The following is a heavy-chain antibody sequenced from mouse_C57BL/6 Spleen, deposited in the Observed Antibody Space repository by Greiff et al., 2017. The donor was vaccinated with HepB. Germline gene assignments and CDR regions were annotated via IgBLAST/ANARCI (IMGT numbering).Heavy chain of an antibody. CDR3: GVVLITTVVATGY. J-gene: IGHJ2*01. CDR1: GYTFTSYG. Sequence: QVQLKQSGAELARPGASVKLSCKASGYTFTSYGISWVKQRTGQGLEWIGEIYPRSGNTYYNEKFKGKATLTADKSSSTAYMELRSLTSEDAAVYFCGVVLITTVVATGYWGQGTTLTVSS. D-gene: IGHD1-1*01. V-gene: IGHV1-81*01. CDR2: IYPRSGNT.